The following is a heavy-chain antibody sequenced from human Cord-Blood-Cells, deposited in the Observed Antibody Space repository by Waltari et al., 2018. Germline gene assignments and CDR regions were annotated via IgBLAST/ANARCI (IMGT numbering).Heavy chain of an antibody. J-gene: IGHJ4*02. D-gene: IGHD3-22*01. CDR2: IWYDGSNK. CDR3: ARGGYYYDG. V-gene: IGHV3-33*01. CDR1: GFTFSSYG. Sequence: QVQLVESGGGVVQPGRSLRLSCAASGFTFSSYGMHWVRQAPGKGLEWVAVIWYDGSNKYYVDSVKGRFTISRDNSKNTLYLQMNSLRAEDTAVYYCARGGYYYDGWGQGTLVTVSS.